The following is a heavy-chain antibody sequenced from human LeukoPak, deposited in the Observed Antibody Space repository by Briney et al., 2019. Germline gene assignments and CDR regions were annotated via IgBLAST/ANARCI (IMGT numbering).Heavy chain of an antibody. D-gene: IGHD2-15*01. V-gene: IGHV3-7*01. J-gene: IGHJ4*02. Sequence: GGSLRLSGTASGFTFGDYGTSWVRQAPGKGREWVANIKQDGSEKYYVDSVKGRFTISRDNAKNSLYLQMNSLRAEDTGVYYCARDRHCSGGSCYMGLARKDYWGQGTLVTVSS. CDR1: GFTFGDYG. CDR3: ARDRHCSGGSCYMGLARKDY. CDR2: IKQDGSEK.